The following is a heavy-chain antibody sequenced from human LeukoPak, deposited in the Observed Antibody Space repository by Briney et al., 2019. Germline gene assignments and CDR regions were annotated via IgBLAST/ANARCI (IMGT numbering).Heavy chain of an antibody. CDR1: GGSFSGYY. D-gene: IGHD3-10*01. CDR2: INHSGST. J-gene: IGHJ4*02. CDR3: ARVSGRVGDY. Sequence: SETLSLTCAVYGGSFSGYYWSWIRQPPGKGLEWIGEINHSGSTNYNPSLKSRVTISVDTSKNQLSLKLSSVTAADTAVYYCARVSGRVGDYWGQGTLVTVSS. V-gene: IGHV4-34*01.